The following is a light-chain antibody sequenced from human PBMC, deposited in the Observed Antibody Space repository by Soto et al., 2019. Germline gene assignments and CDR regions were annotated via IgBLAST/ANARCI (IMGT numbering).Light chain of an antibody. CDR3: CSYAGSYTVV. Sequence: QSALTQPPSASGSPGQSVTISCTGTSSDVGPYNYVSWYQQHPGTAPKLMIYEVSKRPSGVPDRFSGSKSGNTASLTVSGLRAEDEADYYCCSYAGSYTVVFGGGTKVTVL. V-gene: IGLV2-8*01. CDR1: SSDVGPYNY. J-gene: IGLJ2*01. CDR2: EVS.